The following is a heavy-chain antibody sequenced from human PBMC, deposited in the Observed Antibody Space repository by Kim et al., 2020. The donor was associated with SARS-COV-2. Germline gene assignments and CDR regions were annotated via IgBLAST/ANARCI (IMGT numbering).Heavy chain of an antibody. CDR3: ARHAGLLQLGYIDY. D-gene: IGHD5-18*01. J-gene: IGHJ4*01. Sequence: SETLSLTCTVSGGSISSSRYYWGWIRQPPGKGLEWIGSIYYSGSTYYNPSLKSRVTISVDTSKNQFSLKLSSVTAADTAVYYCARHAGLLQLGYIDYCG. V-gene: IGHV4-39*01. CDR1: GGSISSSRYY. CDR2: IYYSGST.